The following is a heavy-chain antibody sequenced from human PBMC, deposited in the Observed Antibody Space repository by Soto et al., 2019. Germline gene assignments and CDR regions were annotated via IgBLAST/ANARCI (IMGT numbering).Heavy chain of an antibody. Sequence: EMQLVETGGGLIQPGGSLRLSCAASGFTVSDDHMSWVRQAPGKGPEWVSVIYYGGTTYYADSVQGRFTISRDKSKNTLYLQMNDLRADDTAVYYGAREAAGFDISGQGTMVTVSS. CDR1: GFTVSDDH. V-gene: IGHV3-53*02. CDR2: IYYGGTT. CDR3: AREAAGFDI. J-gene: IGHJ3*02.